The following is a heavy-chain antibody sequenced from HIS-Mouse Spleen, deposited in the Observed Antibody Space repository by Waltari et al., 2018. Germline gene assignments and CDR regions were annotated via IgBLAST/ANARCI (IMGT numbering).Heavy chain of an antibody. V-gene: IGHV3-23*01. CDR1: GFTFSSYS. CDR2: ISGSGGST. CDR3: AKSRGGDCYDY. J-gene: IGHJ4*02. Sequence: EVQLLESGGGLVQPGGSLRLSCAASGFTFSSYSMCWVRQAPGTGLGWVSAISGSGGSTYYADSVKGRFTISRDNSKNTLYLQMNSLRAEDTAVYYCAKSRGGDCYDYWGQGTLVTVSS. D-gene: IGHD2-21*01.